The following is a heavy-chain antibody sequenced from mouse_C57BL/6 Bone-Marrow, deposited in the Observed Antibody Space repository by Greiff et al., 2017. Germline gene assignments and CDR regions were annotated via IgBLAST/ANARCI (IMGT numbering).Heavy chain of an antibody. CDR2: INPNNGGT. Sequence: VHVKQSGPALVKPGASVKMSCKASGYTFTDYNMHWVKQSHGKSLEWIGYINPNNGGTSYNQKFKGKATLTVNTSSSTAYMELRSLTSEDSAVYYCARSYYYGSSYEADWGQGTLVTVSA. V-gene: IGHV1-22*01. CDR3: ARSYYYGSSYEAD. CDR1: GYTFTDYN. J-gene: IGHJ3*01. D-gene: IGHD1-1*01.